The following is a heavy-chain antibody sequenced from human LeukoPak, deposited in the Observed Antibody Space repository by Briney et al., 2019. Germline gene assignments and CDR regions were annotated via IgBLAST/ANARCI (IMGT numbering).Heavy chain of an antibody. CDR3: ARTGYSSSWYSRVDAFDL. J-gene: IGHJ3*01. CDR1: GYTFTSYA. Sequence: ASVKVSCKASGYTFTSYAMHWVRQAPAQRLEWMGWINAGNGNTKYSQKFQGRVTITRDTSASTAYMELRSLRSEDTAVYYCARTGYSSSWYSRVDAFDLWGQGTMVPVSS. D-gene: IGHD6-13*01. CDR2: INAGNGNT. V-gene: IGHV1-3*01.